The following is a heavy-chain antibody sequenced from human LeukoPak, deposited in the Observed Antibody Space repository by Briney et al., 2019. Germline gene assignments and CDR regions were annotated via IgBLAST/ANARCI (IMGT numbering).Heavy chain of an antibody. CDR3: ARGLRNRSSGTRFDVFDI. CDR1: GASISNYY. V-gene: IGHV4-59*01. J-gene: IGHJ3*02. D-gene: IGHD6-6*01. Sequence: SETLSLTCTVSGASISNYYWTWIRQPPGKGLEWIGYIYYSGSTNYRPSLKSQVTISVDTSKNQVSLRLRSVTAADTAVYYCARGLRNRSSGTRFDVFDIWGQGTMVTVSS. CDR2: IYYSGST.